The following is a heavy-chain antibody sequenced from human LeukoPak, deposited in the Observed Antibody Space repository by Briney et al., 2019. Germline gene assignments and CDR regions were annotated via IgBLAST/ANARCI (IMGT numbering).Heavy chain of an antibody. D-gene: IGHD6-6*01. Sequence: PSETLSLTCAVYGGSFSGYYWSWIRQPPGKGLEWIGEINHSGSTNYNPSLKSRVTISVDTSKNQFSLKLSSVTAADTAVYYCARVGSSSYCFDYWGQGTLVTVSS. V-gene: IGHV4-34*01. J-gene: IGHJ4*02. CDR1: GGSFSGYY. CDR2: INHSGST. CDR3: ARVGSSSYCFDY.